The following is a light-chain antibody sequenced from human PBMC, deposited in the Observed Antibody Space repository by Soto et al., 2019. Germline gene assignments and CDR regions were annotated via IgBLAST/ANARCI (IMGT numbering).Light chain of an antibody. J-gene: IGLJ2*01. CDR1: SSDVGGYNY. CDR3: SSYTSSSTVV. CDR2: DVS. Sequence: QSALTQPASVSGSPGQSITISCTGTSSDVGGYNYVSWYPQHPGKAPKLMIYDVSNRPSGVSNRFSGSKSGNTASLTISGLQAEDEADNYCSSYTSSSTVVFGGGTKLTVL. V-gene: IGLV2-14*01.